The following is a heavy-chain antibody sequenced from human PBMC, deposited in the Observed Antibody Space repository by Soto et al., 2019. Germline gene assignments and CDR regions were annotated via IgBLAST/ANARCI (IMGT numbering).Heavy chain of an antibody. Sequence: EVQLVESGGGLVQPGGSLRLSCAASGFTFSSNWMHWVRRVPGRGLVWVSHINTDGSRTSYEDSVEGRFTISRDNAKNTVYLQMSSLRAEDTAVYYCARDGEGFWGQGTLVTVSS. CDR1: GFTFSSNW. D-gene: IGHD2-21*01. J-gene: IGHJ4*02. CDR3: ARDGEGF. CDR2: INTDGSRT. V-gene: IGHV3-74*01.